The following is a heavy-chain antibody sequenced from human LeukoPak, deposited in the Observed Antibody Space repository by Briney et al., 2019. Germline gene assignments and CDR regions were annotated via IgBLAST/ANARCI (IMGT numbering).Heavy chain of an antibody. Sequence: PSETLSLTCTVSGGSISSYYWSWIRQPPGKGLEWIGYIYYSGSTNYSPSLKSRVTISVDTSKNQFSLKLSSVTAADTAVYYCARERSHSSPSSWFDPWGQGTLVTVSS. V-gene: IGHV4-59*12. J-gene: IGHJ5*02. CDR1: GGSISSYY. CDR2: IYYSGST. CDR3: ARERSHSSPSSWFDP. D-gene: IGHD6-6*01.